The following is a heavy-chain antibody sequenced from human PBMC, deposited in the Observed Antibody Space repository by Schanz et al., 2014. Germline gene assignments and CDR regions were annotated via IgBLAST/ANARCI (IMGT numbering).Heavy chain of an antibody. CDR1: GFTFRDYA. J-gene: IGHJ6*04. V-gene: IGHV3-66*01. Sequence: EVQLVESGGGLVQPGRSLRLSCTASGFTFRDYAMSWFRQAPGKGLEWVSTIYASGATYYADSVKRRFTISRDISKNTLHLQVTSLRAEDTAVYYCAREEGWGIAAAGRKRYYYGMDVWGGGTTVTVSS. CDR2: IYASGAT. CDR3: AREEGWGIAAAGRKRYYYGMDV. D-gene: IGHD6-13*01.